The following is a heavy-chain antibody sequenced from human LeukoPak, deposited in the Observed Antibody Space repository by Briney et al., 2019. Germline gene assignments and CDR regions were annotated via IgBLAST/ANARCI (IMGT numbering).Heavy chain of an antibody. J-gene: IGHJ3*02. Sequence: PSETLSLTCSVSGVSVSNHYWSWIRQPPGKGLEWIGEINHSGSTNYNPSLKSRVTISVDTSKNQFSLKLSSVTAADTAVYYCARAYYDSSGYYGAFDIWGQGTMVTVSS. CDR2: INHSGST. V-gene: IGHV4-34*01. CDR1: GVSVSNHY. D-gene: IGHD3-22*01. CDR3: ARAYYDSSGYYGAFDI.